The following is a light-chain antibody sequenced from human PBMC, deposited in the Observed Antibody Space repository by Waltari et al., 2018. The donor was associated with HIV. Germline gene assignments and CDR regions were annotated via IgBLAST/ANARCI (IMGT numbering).Light chain of an antibody. CDR1: SSNIGAGSD. CDR2: GNN. Sequence: QSVLTQPPSVSGAPGQRVTIPCTGSSSNIGAGSDVHGYKQPPGTAPGPLIYGNNNRPSGVPDRFSGSKSGTSASLAITGLQAEDEADYDCQAYDSSLSGWVFGGRTKLTVL. CDR3: QAYDSSLSGWV. V-gene: IGLV1-40*01. J-gene: IGLJ3*02.